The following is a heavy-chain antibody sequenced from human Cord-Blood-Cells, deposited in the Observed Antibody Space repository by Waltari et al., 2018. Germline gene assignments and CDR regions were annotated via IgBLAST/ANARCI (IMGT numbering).Heavy chain of an antibody. CDR2: IIPIFGTA. J-gene: IGHJ4*02. D-gene: IGHD4-4*01. Sequence: QVQLVQSGAEVKKPGSSVKVSCKASGGTFSRYAISSVRQAPGKGLEWMGGIIPIFGTANYAQKFQGRVTITADESTSTAYMELSSLRSEDTAVYYCARGRPYSNFDYWGQGTLVTVSS. V-gene: IGHV1-69*12. CDR3: ARGRPYSNFDY. CDR1: GGTFSRYA.